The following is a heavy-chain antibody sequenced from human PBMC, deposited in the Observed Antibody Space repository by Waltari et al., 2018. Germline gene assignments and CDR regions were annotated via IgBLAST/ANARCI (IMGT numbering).Heavy chain of an antibody. D-gene: IGHD2-8*02. Sequence: QVQLVQSGAEVKKPGSSVNISCKTSGGTFNIHAISWVRQAPGQGLEWMGGIIPIFGTPNYAQKFQGRVRITADESTRTAYMELSTLEIDDTAVYYCARDRVVYAIFSDRDAFDIWGQGTMVTVSS. CDR2: IIPIFGTP. V-gene: IGHV1-69*13. J-gene: IGHJ3*02. CDR3: ARDRVVYAIFSDRDAFDI. CDR1: GGTFNIHA.